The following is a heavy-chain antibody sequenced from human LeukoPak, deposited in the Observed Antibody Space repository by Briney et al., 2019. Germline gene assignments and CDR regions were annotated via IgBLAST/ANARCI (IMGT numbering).Heavy chain of an antibody. V-gene: IGHV3-7*01. CDR1: GFTFSTYW. D-gene: IGHD5-18*01. CDR2: IKQDGSEK. CDR3: ARKGYSYGGFDY. Sequence: GGSLRLSCAASGFTFSTYWMNWVRQAPGKGLEWVANIKQDGSEKYYVGSVKGRFTISRDNAENSLYLQMNSLRAEDTAVYYCARKGYSYGGFDYWGQGTLVTVSS. J-gene: IGHJ4*02.